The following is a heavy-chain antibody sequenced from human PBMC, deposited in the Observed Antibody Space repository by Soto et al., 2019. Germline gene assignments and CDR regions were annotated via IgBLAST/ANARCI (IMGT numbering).Heavy chain of an antibody. CDR3: AKGGIVGATDDAFDI. CDR2: ISYDGSNK. J-gene: IGHJ3*02. CDR1: GFTFSSYG. D-gene: IGHD1-26*01. V-gene: IGHV3-30*18. Sequence: QVQLVESGGGVVQPGRSLRLSCAASGFTFSSYGMHWVRQAPGKGLEWVAVISYDGSNKYYADSVKGRFTISRDNSKNTLYRQMNSLRAEDTAVYYCAKGGIVGATDDAFDIWGQGTMVTVSS.